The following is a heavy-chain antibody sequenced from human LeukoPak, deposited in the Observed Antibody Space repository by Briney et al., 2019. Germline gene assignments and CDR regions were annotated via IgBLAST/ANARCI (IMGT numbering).Heavy chain of an antibody. V-gene: IGHV4-59*01. CDR2: IFYTGST. CDR3: ARAGDWNDLPY. Sequence: SETLSLTCSVSGGSINNFYWSWIRQSPGKGLEYIGYIFYTGSTNYNPSLKGRVSISIDTSRNQFSLRLNSVTAADTAVYYCARAGDWNDLPYWGQGILVIVSS. J-gene: IGHJ4*02. D-gene: IGHD1-1*01. CDR1: GGSINNFY.